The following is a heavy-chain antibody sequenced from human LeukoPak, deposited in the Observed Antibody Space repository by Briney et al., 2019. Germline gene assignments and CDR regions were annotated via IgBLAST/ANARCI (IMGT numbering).Heavy chain of an antibody. CDR1: GFTVSSNS. D-gene: IGHD3-16*01. CDR2: IYSGGNT. CDR3: ARRAGAYTHPYDY. V-gene: IGHV3-53*01. Sequence: PGGSLRLSCTVSGFTVSSNSMSWVRQAPGKGLEWVSFIYSGGNTLYSDSVKGRFTISIDDSKKTLNLQMNSLRAEDTAVYYCARRAGAYTHPYDYWGQGTLVTVSS. J-gene: IGHJ4*02.